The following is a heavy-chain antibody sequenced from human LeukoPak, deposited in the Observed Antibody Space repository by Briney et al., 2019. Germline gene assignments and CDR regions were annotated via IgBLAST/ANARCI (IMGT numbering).Heavy chain of an antibody. CDR2: IYYSGST. Sequence: SQTLSLTCTVSGGSISSGDYYWSWIRQPPGQGLEWIRYIYYSGSTYYNPSLKSRVTISVDTSKNQFSLKLSSVTAADTAVYYCARGVSGSYFSPDWGQGTLVTVSS. D-gene: IGHD1-26*01. J-gene: IGHJ4*02. CDR3: ARGVSGSYFSPD. CDR1: GGSISSGDYY. V-gene: IGHV4-30-4*01.